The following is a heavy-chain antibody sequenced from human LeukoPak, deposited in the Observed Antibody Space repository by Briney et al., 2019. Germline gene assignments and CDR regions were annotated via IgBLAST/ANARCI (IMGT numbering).Heavy chain of an antibody. CDR1: GFTFSDYY. CDR2: ISSSGSTI. Sequence: PGGSLRLSCAASGFTFSDYYMSWIRQAPGKGLEWVSYISSSGSTIYYTDSVKGRFTISRDNAKNSLYLQMNSLRAEDTAVYYCARDRYDFWSGSSAFDIWGQGTMVTVSS. V-gene: IGHV3-11*04. CDR3: ARDRYDFWSGSSAFDI. J-gene: IGHJ3*02. D-gene: IGHD3-3*01.